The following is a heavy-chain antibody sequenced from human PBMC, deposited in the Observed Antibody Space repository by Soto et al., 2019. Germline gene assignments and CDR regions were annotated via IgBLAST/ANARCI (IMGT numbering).Heavy chain of an antibody. J-gene: IGHJ5*02. Sequence: ASVNVSCKASGYTFTSYDINWVRQATGQGLEWMGWMNPNSGNTGYAQKFQGRVTMTRNTSISTAYMELSSLRSEDTAVYYWARGRGIYNWFDPWGQGTLVTVSS. CDR1: GYTFTSYD. CDR3: ARGRGIYNWFDP. CDR2: MNPNSGNT. V-gene: IGHV1-8*02. D-gene: IGHD2-15*01.